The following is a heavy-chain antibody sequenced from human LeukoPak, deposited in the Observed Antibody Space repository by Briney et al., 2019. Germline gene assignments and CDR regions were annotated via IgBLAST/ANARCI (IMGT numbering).Heavy chain of an antibody. J-gene: IGHJ5*02. V-gene: IGHV4-59*01. CDR1: GGSIGNYY. CDR3: ARDRLQLQS. Sequence: SETVSLTCTVSGGSIGNYYWNWIRQPPGKGLEWIGYIYYTGNTNYNPSLKSRVTISADTSKNQFSLQLSSVIAADTAVYYCARDRLQLQSWGQGTLVTVSS. D-gene: IGHD1-1*01. CDR2: IYYTGNT.